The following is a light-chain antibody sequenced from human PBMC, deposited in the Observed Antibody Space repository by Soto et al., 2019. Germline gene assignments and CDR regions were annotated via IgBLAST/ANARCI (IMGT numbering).Light chain of an antibody. Sequence: QSVLTQPPSASGTPGQRVTISCSGGSXNIGTNYVYWYQHLAGAAPKLLIYRNNQRPSGVPERFSGSRSGTSASLAISGLRSEDESDYYCAAWDDSLSGYVFGTGTKVTVL. CDR2: RNN. V-gene: IGLV1-47*01. CDR1: SXNIGTNY. J-gene: IGLJ1*01. CDR3: AAWDDSLSGYV.